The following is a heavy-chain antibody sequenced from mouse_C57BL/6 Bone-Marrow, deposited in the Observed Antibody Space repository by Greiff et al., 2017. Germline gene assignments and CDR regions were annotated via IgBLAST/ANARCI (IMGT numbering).Heavy chain of an antibody. CDR2: INPYNGGT. Sequence: EVHLVESGPVLVKPGASVKMSCKASGYTFTDYYMNWVKQSHGKSLEWIGVINPYNGGTSYNQKFKGKATLTVDKSSSTAYMELNSLTSEDSAVYYCARDYGNYFYYAMDYWGQGTSVTVSS. V-gene: IGHV1-19*01. CDR3: ARDYGNYFYYAMDY. J-gene: IGHJ4*01. D-gene: IGHD2-1*01. CDR1: GYTFTDYY.